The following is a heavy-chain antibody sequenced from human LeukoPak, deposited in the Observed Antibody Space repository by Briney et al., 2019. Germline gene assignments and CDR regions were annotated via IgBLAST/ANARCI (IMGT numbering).Heavy chain of an antibody. Sequence: GGSLRLSCAASGFTFSSYAVSWVRQAPGKGLEWVSAISGSGASTYYADYVKGRFTISKDNSKNTLYLQMNSLRAEDTAVYYCAKGYSYGYLGAFDIWGQGTMVTVSS. CDR3: AKGYSYGYLGAFDI. V-gene: IGHV3-23*01. D-gene: IGHD5-18*01. CDR2: ISGSGAST. J-gene: IGHJ3*02. CDR1: GFTFSSYA.